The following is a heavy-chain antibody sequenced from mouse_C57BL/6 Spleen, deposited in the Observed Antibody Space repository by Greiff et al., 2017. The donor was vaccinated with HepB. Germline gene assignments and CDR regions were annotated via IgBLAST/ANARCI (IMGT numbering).Heavy chain of an antibody. J-gene: IGHJ3*01. Sequence: QVQLKQSGAELVKPGASVKLSCKASGYTFTSYWMQWVKQRPGQGLEWIGEIDPSDSYTNYNQKFKGKATLTVDTSSSTAYMQLSSLTSEDSAVYYCAWGLRRTWFAYWGQGTLVTVSA. V-gene: IGHV1-50*01. D-gene: IGHD2-4*01. CDR3: AWGLRRTWFAY. CDR2: IDPSDSYT. CDR1: GYTFTSYW.